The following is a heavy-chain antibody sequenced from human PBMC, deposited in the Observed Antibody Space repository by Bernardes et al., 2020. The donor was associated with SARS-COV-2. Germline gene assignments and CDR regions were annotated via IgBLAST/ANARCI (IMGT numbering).Heavy chain of an antibody. J-gene: IGHJ6*02. CDR1: GGSISTDS. CDR2: IYTSGTT. D-gene: IGHD6-13*01. Sequence: LSITCTVSGGSISTDSWTWIRQPAGTGLEWIGRIYTSGTTNYNPSLKSRVTMSLDTSKTQFSLKLSSVTAADTAVYYCAREMYSSSLDYYYGMDVWGQGTTVIVSS. V-gene: IGHV4-4*07. CDR3: AREMYSSSLDYYYGMDV.